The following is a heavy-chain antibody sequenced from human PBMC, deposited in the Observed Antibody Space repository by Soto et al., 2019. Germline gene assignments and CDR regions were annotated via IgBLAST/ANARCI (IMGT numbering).Heavy chain of an antibody. CDR2: ISSSSYI. V-gene: IGHV3-21*01. J-gene: IGHJ3*02. D-gene: IGHD3-22*01. CDR1: GFNFSSYS. CDR3: ARDDYYDSSGYWAPDAFDI. Sequence: PGGALRPCCAAFGFNFSSYSMNIVRKAPVKGLEWVSSISSSSYIYYADSVKGRFTISRDNARNSLYLQMNSLRAEDTAVYYCARDDYYDSSGYWAPDAFDIWGEGTMVTVSS.